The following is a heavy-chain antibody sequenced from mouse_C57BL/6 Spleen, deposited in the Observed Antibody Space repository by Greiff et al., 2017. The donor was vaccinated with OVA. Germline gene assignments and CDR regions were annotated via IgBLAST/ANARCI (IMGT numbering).Heavy chain of an antibody. V-gene: IGHV1-26*01. Sequence: EVQLQQSGPELVKPGASVKISCKASGYTFTDYYMNWVKQSPGKSLEWIGDINPKNGGTSYNQKFKGKATLTVDTSSSTAYMELRSLTSEDSAVYYCARRYYDYLYYFDYWGQGTTVTVSA. D-gene: IGHD2-4*01. CDR3: ARRYYDYLYYFDY. J-gene: IGHJ2*01. CDR2: INPKNGGT. CDR1: GYTFTDYY.